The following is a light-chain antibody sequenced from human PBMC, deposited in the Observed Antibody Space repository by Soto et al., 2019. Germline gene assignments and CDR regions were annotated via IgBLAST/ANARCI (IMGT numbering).Light chain of an antibody. Sequence: EIVLTQSPGTLSLSPGERATLSCRASQSVSSSYLTWYQQKPGQAPRLLIYGASGRATGIPDRFSGSGSGTDFTLTISRLEPEDFAVYYCQHYGYSLFTLGPGTKVDI. CDR1: QSVSSSY. CDR3: QHYGYSLFT. CDR2: GAS. J-gene: IGKJ3*01. V-gene: IGKV3-20*01.